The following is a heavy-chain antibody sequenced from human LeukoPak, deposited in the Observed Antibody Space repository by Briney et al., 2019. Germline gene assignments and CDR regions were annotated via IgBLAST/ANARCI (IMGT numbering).Heavy chain of an antibody. Sequence: SSETLSLTCTVSGGSISSYYWSWIRQPPGKGLERIGYIYYTGTTNYNPSLNSRVTISIDTSKNQFSLKLSSVTAADTAVYYCARGRENYYDRPFDYWGQGTLVTVSS. CDR3: ARGRENYYDRPFDY. J-gene: IGHJ4*02. CDR2: IYYTGTT. V-gene: IGHV4-59*01. CDR1: GGSISSYY. D-gene: IGHD3-22*01.